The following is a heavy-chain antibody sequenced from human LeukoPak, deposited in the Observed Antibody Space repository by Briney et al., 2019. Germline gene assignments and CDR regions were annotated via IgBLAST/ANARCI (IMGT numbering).Heavy chain of an antibody. CDR2: ISSSSKHM. Sequence: GGSLRLSCAASGYIFRTYSMNWVRQAPGKGLEWVSSISSSSKHMYYADSVKGRFSSSRDDAKNSLFLQMNGLRAEDTAVYYCVRDMTTTTTCYLQHWGQGTLVTVSS. D-gene: IGHD4-17*01. J-gene: IGHJ1*01. V-gene: IGHV3-21*01. CDR3: VRDMTTTTTCYLQH. CDR1: GYIFRTYS.